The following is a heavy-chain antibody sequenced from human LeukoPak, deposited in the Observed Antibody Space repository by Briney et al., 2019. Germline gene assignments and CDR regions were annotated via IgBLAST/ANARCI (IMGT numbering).Heavy chain of an antibody. Sequence: SETLSLTCTGSGGPICSGAYYWSSSRQPSGETLDCIGHIYTGRSPDYNPSLKSRVTILLETSKSRVSLTLSSVNAADTAVYYCATSYYGSGTYYNWFDPWGQGTLVTVSS. CDR3: ATSYYGSGTYYNWFDP. CDR1: GGPICSGAYY. D-gene: IGHD3-10*01. CDR2: IYTGRSP. V-gene: IGHV4-61*08. J-gene: IGHJ5*02.